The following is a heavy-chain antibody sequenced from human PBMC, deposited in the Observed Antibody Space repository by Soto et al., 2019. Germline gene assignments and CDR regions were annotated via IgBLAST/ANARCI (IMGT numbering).Heavy chain of an antibody. V-gene: IGHV1-46*03. J-gene: IGHJ6*03. CDR1: GYTFTSYY. CDR3: ASNPRGSPDYMDV. D-gene: IGHD2-15*01. Sequence: QVQLVQSGAEVKKPGASVKVSCKASGYTFTSYYMHWVRQAPGQGLEWMGIINPSGGSTSYAQKFQGRVTMTRDTSTSTVYTELSSLRSEDTAVYYCASNPRGSPDYMDVWGKGTTVTVSS. CDR2: INPSGGST.